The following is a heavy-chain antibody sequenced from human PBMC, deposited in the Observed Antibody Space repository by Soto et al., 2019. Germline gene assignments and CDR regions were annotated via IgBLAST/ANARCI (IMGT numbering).Heavy chain of an antibody. V-gene: IGHV4-39*01. CDR2: IYYSGST. CDR1: GGSISSSSYY. CDR3: ARATYGEEQYYFDY. J-gene: IGHJ4*02. D-gene: IGHD4-17*01. Sequence: QLQLQESGPGLVKPSETLSLTCTVSGGSISSSSYYWGWIRQPPGKGLEWIGSIYYSGSTYYNPSLKSRVTISVDTSKNQFSLKLSSVTAADTAVYYCARATYGEEQYYFDYWGLGTLVTVSS.